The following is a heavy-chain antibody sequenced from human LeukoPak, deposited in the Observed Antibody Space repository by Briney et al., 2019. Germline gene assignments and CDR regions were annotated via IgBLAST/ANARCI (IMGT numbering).Heavy chain of an antibody. CDR1: GFTFSSYW. V-gene: IGHV3-7*04. D-gene: IGHD3-3*01. CDR3: AGGSGFLVTS. Sequence: PGGSLRLSCAASGFTFSSYWMNWVRQAPGKGLEWVANIKQDGSEKYYVDSVKGRFTISRDNAKNSLYLKVTNLRAEDTAVYYCAGGSGFLVTSWGQGTLVAVSS. J-gene: IGHJ5*02. CDR2: IKQDGSEK.